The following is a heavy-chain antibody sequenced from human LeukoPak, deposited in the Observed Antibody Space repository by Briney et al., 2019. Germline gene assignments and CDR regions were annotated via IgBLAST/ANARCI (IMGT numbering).Heavy chain of an antibody. Sequence: GGSLRLSCAASGFTFSSYAMSWVRQAPGKGLEWVSAISGSGGSTYYADSVKGRFTISRDNSKNTLYLQMNSLRAEDTAVYYCAKGSVTSLFSGWYHYYFDYWGQGTLVTVSS. CDR1: GFTFSSYA. CDR2: ISGSGGST. CDR3: AKGSVTSLFSGWYHYYFDY. J-gene: IGHJ4*02. D-gene: IGHD6-19*01. V-gene: IGHV3-23*01.